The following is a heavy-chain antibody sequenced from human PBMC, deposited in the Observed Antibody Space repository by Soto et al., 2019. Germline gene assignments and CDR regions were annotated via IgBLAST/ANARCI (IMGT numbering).Heavy chain of an antibody. D-gene: IGHD3-9*01. J-gene: IGHJ5*02. CDR3: ARDAWDYDTLNGLVPANCIDP. Sequence: ASVKVSCKASGYTFTSYGISWVRQAPGQGLEWMGWISAYNGNTNYAQKLQGRVTMTTDTSTSTAYMELRSLSSDDTAVYYCARDAWDYDTLNGLVPANCIDPWCQGALVTV. CDR2: ISAYNGNT. V-gene: IGHV1-18*04. CDR1: GYTFTSYG.